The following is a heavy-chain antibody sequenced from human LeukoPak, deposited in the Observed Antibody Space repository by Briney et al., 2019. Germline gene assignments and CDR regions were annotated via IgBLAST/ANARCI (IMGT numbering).Heavy chain of an antibody. D-gene: IGHD6-19*01. CDR1: GFTFSSYG. J-gene: IGHJ4*02. CDR3: AKAQEDSSGWYRSPFDY. Sequence: PGGSLRLSCAASGFTFSSYGMHWVRQAPGKGLEWVAVISYDGSNKYYADSVKGRFTISRDNSKNTLYLQMNSLRAEDTAVYYCAKAQEDSSGWYRSPFDYWGQGTLVTVSS. V-gene: IGHV3-30*18. CDR2: ISYDGSNK.